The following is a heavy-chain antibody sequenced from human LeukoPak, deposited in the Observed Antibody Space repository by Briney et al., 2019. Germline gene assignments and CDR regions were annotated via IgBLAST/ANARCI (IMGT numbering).Heavy chain of an antibody. CDR2: IYSGGST. J-gene: IGHJ6*02. D-gene: IGHD4-11*01. V-gene: IGHV3-66*02. Sequence: GGSLRLSRAASGFTVSSNYMSWVRQAPGKGLEWVSVIYSGGSTYYADSVKGRFTISRDNSKNTLYLQMNSLRAEDTAVYYCARDSNPEPYYYYGMDVWGQGTTVTVSS. CDR1: GFTVSSNY. CDR3: ARDSNPEPYYYYGMDV.